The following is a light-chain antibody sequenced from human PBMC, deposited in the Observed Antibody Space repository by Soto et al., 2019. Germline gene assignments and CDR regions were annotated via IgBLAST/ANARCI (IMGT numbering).Light chain of an antibody. J-gene: IGLJ1*01. CDR3: SSYSTSSSRV. CDR1: SSDVGAYYF. Sequence: QSVLTQPASVSGSPGQSITISCTGTSSDVGAYYFVSWYQQHPDKAPKLMIYEVIYRPSGVSNRFSGSKSVNTATLTISGLQAEDEGDYYCSSYSTSSSRVFGTGTKVTVL. CDR2: EVI. V-gene: IGLV2-14*03.